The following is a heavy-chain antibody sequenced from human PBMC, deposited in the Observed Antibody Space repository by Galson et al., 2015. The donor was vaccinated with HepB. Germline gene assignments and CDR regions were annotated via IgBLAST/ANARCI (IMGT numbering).Heavy chain of an antibody. Sequence: SLRLSCAASGFTFSSYSMNWVRQAPGKGLEWVSSISTSSSYIYYADSVKGRFTISRDNAKNSLYLQMNSLRAEDTAVYYCALGYGSSSGGYFDYWGQGTLVTVSS. CDR3: ALGYGSSSGGYFDY. CDR2: ISTSSSYI. D-gene: IGHD6-6*01. CDR1: GFTFSSYS. V-gene: IGHV3-21*01. J-gene: IGHJ4*02.